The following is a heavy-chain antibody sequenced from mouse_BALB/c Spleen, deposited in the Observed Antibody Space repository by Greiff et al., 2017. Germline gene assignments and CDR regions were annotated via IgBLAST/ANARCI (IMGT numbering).Heavy chain of an antibody. J-gene: IGHJ4*01. CDR2: IWGDGST. CDR1: GFSLTGYG. D-gene: IGHD2-13*01. Sequence: VQVVESGPGLVAPSQSLSITCTVSGFSLTGYGVNWVRQPPGKGLEWLGMIWGDGSTDYNSALKSRLSISKDNSKSQVFLKMNSLQTDDTARYYCARDRGDYYYAMDYWGQGTSVTVSS. V-gene: IGHV2-6-7*01. CDR3: ARDRGDYYYAMDY.